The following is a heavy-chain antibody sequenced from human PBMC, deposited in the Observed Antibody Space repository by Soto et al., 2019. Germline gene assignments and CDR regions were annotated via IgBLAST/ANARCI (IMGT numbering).Heavy chain of an antibody. V-gene: IGHV3-23*01. CDR2: ISGSGGST. CDR3: AMAPGRERPIVMVVAATPFPYDY. Sequence: EVQLLESGGGLVQPGGSLRLSCAASGFTFSSYAMSWVRQAPGKGLEWVSAISGSGGSTYYADSVKGRFTISRDNSKNTLYLQMNSLRAEDTAVYYCAMAPGRERPIVMVVAATPFPYDYWGQGTLVTVSS. CDR1: GFTFSSYA. J-gene: IGHJ4*02. D-gene: IGHD2-15*01.